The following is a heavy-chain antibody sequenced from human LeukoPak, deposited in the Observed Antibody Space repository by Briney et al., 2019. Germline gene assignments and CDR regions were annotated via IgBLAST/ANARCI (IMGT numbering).Heavy chain of an antibody. J-gene: IGHJ6*02. D-gene: IGHD2-2*01. V-gene: IGHV3-9*01. CDR2: ISRIGGSI. Sequence: GGSLRLSCPPSGSTLTSHAMTWVRQLPGKALEWVSGISRIGGSIGYADSVKGRFTISRDNAKNSLYLQMNSLRAEDTALYYCAKELGYCSSTSCYYYGMDVWGQGTTVTVSS. CDR3: AKELGYCSSTSCYYYGMDV. CDR1: GSTLTSHA.